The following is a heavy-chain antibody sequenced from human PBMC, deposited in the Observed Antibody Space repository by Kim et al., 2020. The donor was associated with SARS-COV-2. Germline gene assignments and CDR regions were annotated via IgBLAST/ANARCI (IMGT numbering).Heavy chain of an antibody. J-gene: IGHJ4*02. CDR1: GYTFTSYY. V-gene: IGHV1-46*01. CDR3: ARDLKRYYDSSGYYYHDGFDY. Sequence: ASVKVSCKASGYTFTSYYMHWVRQAPGQGLEWMGIINPSGGSTSYAQKFQGRVTMTRDTSTSTVYMELSSLRSEDTAVYYCARDLKRYYDSSGYYYHDGFDYWGQGTLVTVSS. D-gene: IGHD3-22*01. CDR2: INPSGGST.